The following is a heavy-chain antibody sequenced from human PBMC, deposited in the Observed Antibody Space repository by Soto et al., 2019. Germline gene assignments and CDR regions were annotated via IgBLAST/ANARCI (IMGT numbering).Heavy chain of an antibody. Sequence: ASVKVSCKASGFTFTSSAVQWVRQARGQRLEWIGWIVVGSGNTNYAQKFQERVTITRDMSTSTAYMELSSLRSEDTAVYYCAGETYYDILTGYPQLDYWGQGTLVTVSS. CDR3: AGETYYDILTGYPQLDY. CDR2: IVVGSGNT. V-gene: IGHV1-58*01. J-gene: IGHJ4*02. CDR1: GFTFTSSA. D-gene: IGHD3-9*01.